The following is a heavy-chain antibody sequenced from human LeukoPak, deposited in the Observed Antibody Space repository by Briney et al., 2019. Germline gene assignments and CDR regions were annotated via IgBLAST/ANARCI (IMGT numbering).Heavy chain of an antibody. CDR1: GFTFSSYA. CDR3: AKGIHDFWSGYYYYYYGMDV. V-gene: IGHV3-23*01. J-gene: IGHJ6*02. Sequence: GGSLRLSCAASGFTFSSYAMSWVRQAPGKGLEWVSAINGSGGSTYYADSVKGRFTISRDKSKNTLYLQMNSLRAEDTAVYYCAKGIHDFWSGYYYYYYGMDVWGQGTTVTVSS. CDR2: INGSGGST. D-gene: IGHD3-3*01.